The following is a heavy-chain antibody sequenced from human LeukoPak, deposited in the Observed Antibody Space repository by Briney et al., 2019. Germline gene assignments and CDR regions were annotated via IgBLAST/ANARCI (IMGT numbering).Heavy chain of an antibody. V-gene: IGHV4-34*01. CDR1: GGSFSGYY. D-gene: IGHD5-18*01. Sequence: SETLSLTCAVYGGSFSGYYWSWIRQPPGKGLEWIGEINHSGSTDYNPSLKSRVTISVDTSKNQFSLKLSSVTAADTAAYYCARASSYGLDYWGQGTLVTVSS. CDR2: INHSGST. CDR3: ARASSYGLDY. J-gene: IGHJ4*02.